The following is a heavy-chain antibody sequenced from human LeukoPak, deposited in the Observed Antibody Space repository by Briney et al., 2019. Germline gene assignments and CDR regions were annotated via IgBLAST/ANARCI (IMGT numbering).Heavy chain of an antibody. Sequence: ASVKVSCKASGGTFSSYAINWVRQATGQGLEWMGWMNPNSGNTGYAQKFQGRVTITGNTSISTAYMELSSLRSEDTAVYYCARGLTTVVTHHSYYYYYMDVWGKGTTVTVSS. J-gene: IGHJ6*03. D-gene: IGHD4-23*01. CDR2: MNPNSGNT. V-gene: IGHV1-8*03. CDR3: ARGLTTVVTHHSYYYYYMDV. CDR1: GGTFSSYA.